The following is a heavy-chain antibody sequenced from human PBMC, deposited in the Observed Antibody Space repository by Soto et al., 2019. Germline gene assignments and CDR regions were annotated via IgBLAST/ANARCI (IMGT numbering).Heavy chain of an antibody. V-gene: IGHV3-30-3*01. CDR2: ISYDGSNK. D-gene: IGHD2-21*02. Sequence: QVQLVESGGGVVQPGRSLRLSCAASGFTFSSYAMHWVRQAPGKGLEWVAVISYDGSNKYYADSVKGRFTISRDNSKNTLYLQMNSLRAEDTAVYYGASPRHPSPDIVVVTELDYWGQGTLVTVSS. J-gene: IGHJ4*02. CDR3: ASPRHPSPDIVVVTELDY. CDR1: GFTFSSYA.